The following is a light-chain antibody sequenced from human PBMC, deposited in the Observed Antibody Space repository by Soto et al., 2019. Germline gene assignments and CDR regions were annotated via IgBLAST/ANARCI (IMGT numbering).Light chain of an antibody. Sequence: EIVLTQSPATLSLSPGERATLSCRASQSVSSYLAWYQQKPGQAPRLLIYDASNRATGIPARFSGSGSGTDVTPTISSLEPEDFAVYYWQQRSNWSLTFGGGTKVEIK. CDR1: QSVSSY. J-gene: IGKJ4*02. V-gene: IGKV3-11*01. CDR2: DAS. CDR3: QQRSNWSLT.